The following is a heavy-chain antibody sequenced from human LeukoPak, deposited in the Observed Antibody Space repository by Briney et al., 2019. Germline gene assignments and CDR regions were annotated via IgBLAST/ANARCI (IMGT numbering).Heavy chain of an antibody. Sequence: PGGSLRLSCAASGFTFSSYVMTWVRQAPGIGLEWVSTISVGGGSTYYADSVKGRFTISRDNSKNTLHLQMKSLRVRYTAGYYFMTRGKTGTKFLENWGQGTLV. V-gene: IGHV3-23*01. CDR3: MTRGKTGTKFLEN. CDR1: GFTFSSYV. D-gene: IGHD1-1*01. CDR2: ISVGGGST. J-gene: IGHJ4*02.